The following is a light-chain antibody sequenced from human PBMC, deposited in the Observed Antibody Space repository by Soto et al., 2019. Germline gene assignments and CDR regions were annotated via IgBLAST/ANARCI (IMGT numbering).Light chain of an antibody. J-gene: IGLJ3*02. CDR1: SSDVGSYNL. Sequence: QSALTQPASVSGSPGQSITISCTGTSSDVGSYNLVSWYQHHPGKAPKLMIYEDTNRPSGVSNRFSGSKSGNTASLTISGLQAEDEADYYCSSYTTSGTQVFGGGTKLTVL. V-gene: IGLV2-14*02. CDR3: SSYTTSGTQV. CDR2: EDT.